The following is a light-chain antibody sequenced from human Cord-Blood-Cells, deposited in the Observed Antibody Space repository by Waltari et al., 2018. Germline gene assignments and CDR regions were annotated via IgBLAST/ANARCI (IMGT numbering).Light chain of an antibody. CDR3: QQYYSTPPYT. V-gene: IGKV1-NL1*01. CDR2: AAS. CDR1: QGISNS. Sequence: DIQMTQSPSSLSASVGDRVPITCRASQGISNSLAWYQQKPGKAPKLLLYAASRLESGVPSRFSGSGSGTDYTLTISSLQPEDFATYYCQQYYSTPPYTFGQGTKLEIK. J-gene: IGKJ2*01.